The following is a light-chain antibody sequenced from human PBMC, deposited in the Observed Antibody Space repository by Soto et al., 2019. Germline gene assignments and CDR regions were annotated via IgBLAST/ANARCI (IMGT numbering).Light chain of an antibody. J-gene: IGKJ3*01. CDR3: QQYGRSPPGFT. CDR2: GAS. Sequence: EIVLTQSPGTLSLSPGERATLSCRASQSISSNYLAWYQQKPGQAPRLLIYGASFRSTGIPDRFSGSGSGTDFTLTISRLEPGDFGVYYCQQYGRSPPGFTFGPGTKVDIK. CDR1: QSISSNY. V-gene: IGKV3-20*01.